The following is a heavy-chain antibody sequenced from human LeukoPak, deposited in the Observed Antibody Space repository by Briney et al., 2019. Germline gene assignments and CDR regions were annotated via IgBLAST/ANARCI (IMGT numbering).Heavy chain of an antibody. CDR1: GGSISSYY. Sequence: SETLSLTCTVSGGSISSYYWSWIRQPPGKGLEWIGYIYHSGSTNYNPSLKSRVTISVDTSKNQFSLKLSSVTAAETAVYYCAREGGSYYVDYWGQGTLVTVSS. CDR2: IYHSGST. V-gene: IGHV4-59*01. J-gene: IGHJ4*02. CDR3: AREGGSYYVDY. D-gene: IGHD1-26*01.